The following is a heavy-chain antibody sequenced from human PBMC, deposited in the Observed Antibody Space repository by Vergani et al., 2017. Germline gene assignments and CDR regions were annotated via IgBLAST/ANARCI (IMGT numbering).Heavy chain of an antibody. Sequence: QVQLVQSGAEVKKPGSSVKVSCKASGGTFSSYAISWVRQAPGQRLEWMGGNIPIFGTANYAQKFQGRVPLTADESTSTAYMELSSLRSEDTAVYYCAREASGFGEPPALRYYYYYMDVWGKGTTVTVSS. D-gene: IGHD3-10*01. CDR1: GGTFSSYA. CDR2: NIPIFGTA. CDR3: AREASGFGEPPALRYYYYYMDV. J-gene: IGHJ6*03. V-gene: IGHV1-69*01.